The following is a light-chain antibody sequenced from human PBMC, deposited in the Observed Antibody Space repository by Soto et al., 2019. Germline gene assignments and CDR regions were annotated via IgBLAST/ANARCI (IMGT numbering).Light chain of an antibody. Sequence: DIQMTQSPSTLSASVGDRVTITCRASQSISVWLVWYQQKAGKAPKLLIYKASTLKSGVPSRFSGSGSGTEFTLTISSLQPDDFATYYCQHYNSYSEAFGQGTKVAIK. V-gene: IGKV1-5*03. CDR1: QSISVW. CDR3: QHYNSYSEA. J-gene: IGKJ1*01. CDR2: KAS.